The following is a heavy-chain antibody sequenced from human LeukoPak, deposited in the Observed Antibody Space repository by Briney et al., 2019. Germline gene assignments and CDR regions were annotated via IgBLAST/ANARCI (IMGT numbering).Heavy chain of an antibody. Sequence: SETLSLTCTVSGGSISSYYWSWIRQPAGKGLEWIGRIYTSGSTNYNPSLKSRVTMSVDTSKNQFSLKLSSVTAADTAVYYCARDRDLLCFGELSVWFDPWGQGTPVTVSS. V-gene: IGHV4-4*07. CDR2: IYTSGST. CDR1: GGSISSYY. D-gene: IGHD3-10*01. J-gene: IGHJ5*02. CDR3: ARDRDLLCFGELSVWFDP.